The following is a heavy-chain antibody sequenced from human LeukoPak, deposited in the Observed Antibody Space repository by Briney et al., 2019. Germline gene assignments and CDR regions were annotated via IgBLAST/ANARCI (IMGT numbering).Heavy chain of an antibody. CDR1: GFTFSSYE. CDR2: IRSDSTYI. D-gene: IGHD3-22*01. Sequence: GGSLRLSCAASGFTFSSYEMNSVRQAPGKGVEGVSSIRSDSTYIYHADSVKGRFTLSRDNAKNTVFLQMNSLRAEDTAVYYCAAGGYYDGSGYYKYFQHWGQGTLVTVSS. J-gene: IGHJ1*01. CDR3: AAGGYYDGSGYYKYFQH. V-gene: IGHV3-21*01.